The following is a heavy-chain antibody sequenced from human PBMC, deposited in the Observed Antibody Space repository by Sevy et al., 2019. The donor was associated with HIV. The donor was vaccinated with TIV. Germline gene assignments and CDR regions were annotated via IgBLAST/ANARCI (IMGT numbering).Heavy chain of an antibody. D-gene: IGHD4-17*01. J-gene: IGHJ4*02. V-gene: IGHV3-48*03. CDR1: GFTFSSYE. CDR2: ITNSGSSI. Sequence: GGALRLSCTASGFTFSSYEMNWVRQAPGKGLEWVSYITNSGSSIYYSDSVRGRFTVSRDNAKNSLYLQMKSLRAEDTAVYYCARDLPPSATTVAHFDYWGRGTLVTVSS. CDR3: ARDLPPSATTVAHFDY.